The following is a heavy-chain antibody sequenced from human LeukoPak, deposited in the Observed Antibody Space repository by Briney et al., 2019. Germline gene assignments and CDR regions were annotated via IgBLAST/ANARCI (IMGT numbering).Heavy chain of an antibody. CDR2: FDPEDGET. CDR3: ATDYQGDYGDYAFDY. Sequence: ASVKVSCKVSGYTLTELSMHWVRQAPGKGLEWMGGFDPEDGETIYAQKFQGRVTMTGDTSTDTAYMELSSLRSEDTAVYYCATDYQGDYGDYAFDYWGQGTLVTVSS. J-gene: IGHJ4*02. D-gene: IGHD4-17*01. CDR1: GYTLTELS. V-gene: IGHV1-24*01.